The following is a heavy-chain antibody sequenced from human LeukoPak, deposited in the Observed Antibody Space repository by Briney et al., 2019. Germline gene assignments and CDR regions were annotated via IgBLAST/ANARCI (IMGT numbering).Heavy chain of an antibody. CDR1: GFSFSNYW. CDR3: ARIRESLGLGAFDI. J-gene: IGHJ3*02. V-gene: IGHV3-74*03. Sequence: PWGFLRLSCAASGFSFSNYWMCWVRQAPGKGLVCVSRINSDGSTTAYADSVKGRFTISRDNAKNTLYLQMNSLRAEDSALYYCARIRESLGLGAFDIWGQGTMVTASS. CDR2: INSDGSTT. D-gene: IGHD7-27*01.